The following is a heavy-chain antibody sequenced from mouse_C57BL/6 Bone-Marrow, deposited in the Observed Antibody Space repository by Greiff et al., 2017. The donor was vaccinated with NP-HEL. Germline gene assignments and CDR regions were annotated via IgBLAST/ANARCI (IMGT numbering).Heavy chain of an antibody. V-gene: IGHV5-16*01. J-gene: IGHJ2*01. D-gene: IGHD3-2*02. CDR2: INYDGSST. Sequence: EVMLVESEGGLVQPGSSMKLSCTASGFTFSDYYMAWVRQVPEKGLEWVANINYDGSSTYYLDSLKSRFLISGDNAKNILYLQMSSLKSEDTATYYCARGQLRLREGPFDYWGQGTTRTVSS. CDR1: GFTFSDYY. CDR3: ARGQLRLREGPFDY.